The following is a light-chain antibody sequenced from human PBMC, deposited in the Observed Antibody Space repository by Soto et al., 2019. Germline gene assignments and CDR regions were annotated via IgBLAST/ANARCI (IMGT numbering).Light chain of an antibody. V-gene: IGKV3-20*01. CDR2: LAS. J-gene: IGKJ4*01. CDR3: QQYRSLPLT. CDR1: QSLTNDY. Sequence: EIVMTQSPATLSVSQGERATLSCRASQSLTNDYLAWYQQKVGQAPRLLIYLASRRATGIPDRFSGSGSGTDFALTISRLEPEDFAVYFCQQYRSLPLTFGGGTKVDIK.